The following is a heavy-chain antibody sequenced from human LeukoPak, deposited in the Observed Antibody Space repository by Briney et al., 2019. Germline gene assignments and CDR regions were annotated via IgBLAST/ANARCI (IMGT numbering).Heavy chain of an antibody. CDR1: GYSISSGYY. J-gene: IGHJ4*02. V-gene: IGHV4-38-2*02. Sequence: PSETLSLTCTVSGYSISSGYYWGWIRQPPGKGLEWIGSIYHSGSTYYNPSLKSRVTISVDTSKNQFSLKLSSVTAADTAVYYCARAPGTAAGSEWGQGTLVTVSS. D-gene: IGHD6-13*01. CDR2: IYHSGST. CDR3: ARAPGTAAGSE.